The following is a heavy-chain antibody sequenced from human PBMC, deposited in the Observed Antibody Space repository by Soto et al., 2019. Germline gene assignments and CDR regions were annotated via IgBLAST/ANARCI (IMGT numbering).Heavy chain of an antibody. J-gene: IGHJ4*02. Sequence: ASVKVSCKTSGYTFSAYSINWVRQAPGQGLVWMAWISTYSGNTHYAERVQGRVTVTLDKSARTAFMEMRGLTSDDTAVYFCARDNGYYDIWGQGTLVTVSS. V-gene: IGHV1-18*04. CDR2: ISTYSGNT. D-gene: IGHD3-16*01. CDR1: GYTFSAYS. CDR3: ARDNGYYDI.